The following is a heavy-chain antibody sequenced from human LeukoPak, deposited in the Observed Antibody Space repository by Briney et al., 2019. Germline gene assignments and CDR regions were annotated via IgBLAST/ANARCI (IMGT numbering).Heavy chain of an antibody. D-gene: IGHD3-10*01. CDR2: ISSTGYST. V-gene: IGHV3-23*01. CDR3: AKDQRTGLGSYSWGYFDC. CDR1: GFTFSCYG. Sequence: GGSLRLSCAASGFTFSCYGINWVRQAPGKGLEWVSGISSTGYSTVYTDSVKGRFTIFRDNSKNTLYLQMNSLRAEDTAAYFCAKDQRTGLGSYSWGYFDCWGQGTLVTVSS. J-gene: IGHJ4*02.